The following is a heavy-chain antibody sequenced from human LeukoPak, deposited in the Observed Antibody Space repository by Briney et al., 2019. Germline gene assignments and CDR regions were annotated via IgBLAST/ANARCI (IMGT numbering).Heavy chain of an antibody. CDR3: ARAYDILTGFDY. J-gene: IGHJ4*02. CDR2: IWYDGSNK. D-gene: IGHD3-9*01. V-gene: IGHV3-33*01. CDR1: GFTFSSYG. Sequence: GGSLRLSCAASGFTFSSYGMHWVRQAPGKGLEWVAVIWYDGSNKYYADSVKSRFTISRDNSKNTLYLQMNSLRAEDTAVYYCARAYDILTGFDYWGQGTLVTVSS.